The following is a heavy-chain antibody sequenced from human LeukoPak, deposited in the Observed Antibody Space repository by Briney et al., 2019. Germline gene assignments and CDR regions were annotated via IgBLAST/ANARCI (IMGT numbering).Heavy chain of an antibody. Sequence: ASVKVSCKASGYTFTDYYMHWVRQAPGKGLEWVANINQDGSQKYYVDSVKGRFTISGDNVKNSLYLQMNSLRAEDTAVYYCAMGLDWGQGALVTVSS. CDR2: INQDGSQK. J-gene: IGHJ4*02. CDR1: GYTFTDYY. V-gene: IGHV3-7*04. CDR3: AMGLD.